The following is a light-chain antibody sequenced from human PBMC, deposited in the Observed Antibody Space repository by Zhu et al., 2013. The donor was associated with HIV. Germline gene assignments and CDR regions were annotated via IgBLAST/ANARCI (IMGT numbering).Light chain of an antibody. V-gene: IGKV3-15*01. Sequence: EVVMTQSPGTLSVSPGERATLSCRASQRVSSDLAWYQQNPGQAPRLLIYGASTRATGVPARFSGSGSGTDFTLTISSLQSEDFAVYYCQQYGWSPLTFGGGTTMEIK. CDR3: QQYGWSPLT. J-gene: IGKJ4*01. CDR1: QRVSSD. CDR2: GAS.